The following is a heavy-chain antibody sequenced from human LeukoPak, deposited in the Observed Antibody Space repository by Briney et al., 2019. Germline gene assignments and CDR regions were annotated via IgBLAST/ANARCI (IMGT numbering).Heavy chain of an antibody. CDR3: AKSPYYGSGSYQVY. D-gene: IGHD3-10*01. CDR2: ISGSGGST. J-gene: IGHJ4*02. CDR1: GFSFSSYA. Sequence: GGSLRLSCAASGFSFSSYAMSWVRQAPGKGLEWVSAISGSGGSTYYADSVKGRFTISRDNSKNTLYLQMNSLRAEDTAVYYCAKSPYYGSGSYQVYWGQGTLVTVSS. V-gene: IGHV3-23*01.